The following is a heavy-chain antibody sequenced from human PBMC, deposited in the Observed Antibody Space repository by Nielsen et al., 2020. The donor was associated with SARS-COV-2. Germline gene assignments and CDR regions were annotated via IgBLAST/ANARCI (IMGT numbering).Heavy chain of an antibody. CDR1: GFTFSNAW. Sequence: GESLKISCAASGFTFSNAWMSWVRQAPGKGLEWVGRIKSKTDGGTTDYAVPVKGRFTISRDDSKNTLYLQMNSLKTEDTAVYYCTTDPPAARLRYWGQGTLVTVSS. D-gene: IGHD6-6*01. J-gene: IGHJ4*02. V-gene: IGHV3-15*01. CDR2: IKSKTDGGTT. CDR3: TTDPPAARLRY.